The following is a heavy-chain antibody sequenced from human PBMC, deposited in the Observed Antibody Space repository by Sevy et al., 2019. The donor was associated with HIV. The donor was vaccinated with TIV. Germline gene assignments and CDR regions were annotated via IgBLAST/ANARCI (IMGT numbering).Heavy chain of an antibody. J-gene: IGHJ6*02. CDR2: MSPKSGST. CDR3: ARGGSGDVWNYGYYYYGMDD. CDR1: GDTFSTYD. V-gene: IGHV1-8*02. Sequence: ASVKVSCKASGDTFSTYDINWVRQAPGQGLEWMGWMSPKSGSTGFAQKFQGRLTMTRDTSINTAYMELSRLGSEDTAVYYCARGGSGDVWNYGYYYYGMDDWGQGTTVTVSS. D-gene: IGHD3-3*01.